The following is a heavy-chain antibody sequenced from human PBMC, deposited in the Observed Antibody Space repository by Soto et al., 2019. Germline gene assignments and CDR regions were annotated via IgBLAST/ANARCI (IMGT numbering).Heavy chain of an antibody. CDR2: INPNSGGT. D-gene: IGHD4-17*01. Sequence: GASVKVSCKASGYTFTDYYLHWVRQAPGQGLEWMGWINPNSGGTNYGQKFQGRVTMTRDTSISTAYMELSRLRSDDTAVYFCARDPTTVTLGYYYGMDVWGQGTTVTVSS. CDR3: ARDPTTVTLGYYYGMDV. CDR1: GYTFTDYY. J-gene: IGHJ6*02. V-gene: IGHV1-2*02.